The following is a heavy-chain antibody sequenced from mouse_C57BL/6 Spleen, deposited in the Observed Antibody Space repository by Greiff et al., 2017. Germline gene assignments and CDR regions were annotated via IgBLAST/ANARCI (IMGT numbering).Heavy chain of an antibody. CDR1: GFTFTSYW. CDR3: ANYYGSSYGYFDV. Sequence: VQLQQPGAELVKPGASVKLSCKASGFTFTSYWMHWVKQSPGQGLEWIGMIHRNSGSTNYNEKFKSKATLTVDKSSSTAYMQLSILTSEDSAVYYIANYYGSSYGYFDVWGTGTTVTVSS. CDR2: IHRNSGST. V-gene: IGHV1-64*01. D-gene: IGHD1-1*01. J-gene: IGHJ1*03.